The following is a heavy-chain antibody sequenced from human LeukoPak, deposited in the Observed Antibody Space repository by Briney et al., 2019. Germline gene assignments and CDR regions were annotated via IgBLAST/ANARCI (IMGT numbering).Heavy chain of an antibody. CDR1: GFTFSSYS. Sequence: GGSLRLSCAASGFTFSSYSMNWVRQAPGKGLEWVSSISSSSSYIYYADSVKGRFTISRDNAKNSLYLQMNSLRAEDTAVYSCAREVISSSWPHPDYWGQGTLVTVSS. J-gene: IGHJ4*02. CDR2: ISSSSSYI. D-gene: IGHD6-13*01. V-gene: IGHV3-21*01. CDR3: AREVISSSWPHPDY.